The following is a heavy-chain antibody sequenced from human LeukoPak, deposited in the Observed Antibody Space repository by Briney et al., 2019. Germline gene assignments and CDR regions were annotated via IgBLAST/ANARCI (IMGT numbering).Heavy chain of an antibody. CDR3: AKDLRSRVVGGEGFDY. Sequence: GGSLRLSCAASGFTFSSYAMTWVRQAPGKGLEWVSAITGSGGSTYYADSVKGRFTISGDDSKNTLYLQMNSLRAEDTAVYYCAKDLRSRVVGGEGFDYWGQGTLVTVSS. V-gene: IGHV3-23*01. J-gene: IGHJ4*02. CDR1: GFTFSSYA. D-gene: IGHD3-10*01. CDR2: ITGSGGST.